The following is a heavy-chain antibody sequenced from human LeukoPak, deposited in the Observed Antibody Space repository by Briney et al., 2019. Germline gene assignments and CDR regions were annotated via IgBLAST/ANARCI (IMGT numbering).Heavy chain of an antibody. D-gene: IGHD2-15*01. CDR2: SRNKANSYTT. CDR3: ARVRYCSGGSCHSFDY. CDR1: GFTFSDYY. Sequence: GGSLRLSCAASGFTFSDYYMDWVRPAPGKGLEWVGRSRNKANSYTTEYAASVKGRFTISREDSKISLYLQMNSLKTEDTAVYYCARVRYCSGGSCHSFDYWGQGTPVTVSS. V-gene: IGHV3-72*01. J-gene: IGHJ4*02.